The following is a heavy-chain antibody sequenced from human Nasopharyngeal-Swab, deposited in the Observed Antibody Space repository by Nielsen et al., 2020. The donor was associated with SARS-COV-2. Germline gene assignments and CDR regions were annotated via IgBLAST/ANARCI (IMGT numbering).Heavy chain of an antibody. CDR2: ISAYNGNT. CDR3: ARAGDRFGELLFFDY. D-gene: IGHD3-10*01. V-gene: IGHV1-18*01. J-gene: IGHJ4*02. Sequence: WVRQAPGQGLEWMGWISAYNGNTNYAQKLQGRVTMTTDTSTGTACMELRSLRSGDTAVYYCARAGDRFGELLFFDYWGQGNLVTVSS.